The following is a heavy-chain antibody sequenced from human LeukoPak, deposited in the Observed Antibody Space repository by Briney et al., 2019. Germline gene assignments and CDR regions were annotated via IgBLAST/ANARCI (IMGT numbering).Heavy chain of an antibody. D-gene: IGHD3-3*01. J-gene: IGHJ4*02. CDR3: ARGLYDFWSGYYTWYFDY. CDR2: INHSGST. V-gene: IGHV4-34*01. Sequence: SETLSLTCAVYGGFFSGYYWSWIRQPPGKGLEWIGEINHSGSTNYNPSLKSRVTISVDTSKNQFSLKLSSVTAADTAVYYCARGLYDFWSGYYTWYFDYWGQGTLVTVSS. CDR1: GGFFSGYY.